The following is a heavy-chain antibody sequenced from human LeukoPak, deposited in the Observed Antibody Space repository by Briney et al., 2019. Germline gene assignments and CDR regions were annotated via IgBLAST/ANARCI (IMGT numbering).Heavy chain of an antibody. CDR1: GYSFVTSD. CDR2: MNPLSGNT. Sequence: ASVKVSCKASGYSFVTSDINWVRQAAGQGLEWMGWMNPLSGNTGYAQKFQGRVTMTRNTSTGTAYMELSSLRSEDTAVYYCARGVSEVVPAAVNWGQGTLVTVSS. D-gene: IGHD2-2*01. V-gene: IGHV1-8*01. CDR3: ARGVSEVVPAAVN. J-gene: IGHJ4*02.